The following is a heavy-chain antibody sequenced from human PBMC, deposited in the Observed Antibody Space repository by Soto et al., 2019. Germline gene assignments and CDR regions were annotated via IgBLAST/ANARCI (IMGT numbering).Heavy chain of an antibody. D-gene: IGHD2-21*01. Sequence: SGTLSLTCAVSGGPFSGVYWSWIRQPPGKGLEWIGGVNHRGSANYNPSLESRVTMSVDTSKNQFSLKLTSVTAADSAVYYCARDAFCGSGTCRVGHWFDPWGQGTLVTVSS. V-gene: IGHV4-34*01. CDR1: GGPFSGVY. CDR2: VNHRGSA. CDR3: ARDAFCGSGTCRVGHWFDP. J-gene: IGHJ5*02.